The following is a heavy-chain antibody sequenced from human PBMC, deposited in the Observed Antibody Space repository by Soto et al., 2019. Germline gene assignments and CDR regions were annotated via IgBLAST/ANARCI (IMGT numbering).Heavy chain of an antibody. CDR1: GGSIKSGGYC. Sequence: QVQLQESGPGLVKPSQTLSLTCTVSGGSIKSGGYCWSWIRQHPGKGLDWIGCISYGGSTSYNPSLKSRGTISVDTSKNQFSLKLTSVTAADTAVYYCSRGILVWGQGALITVSS. D-gene: IGHD5-18*01. J-gene: IGHJ4*02. CDR2: ISYGGST. CDR3: SRGILV. V-gene: IGHV4-31*03.